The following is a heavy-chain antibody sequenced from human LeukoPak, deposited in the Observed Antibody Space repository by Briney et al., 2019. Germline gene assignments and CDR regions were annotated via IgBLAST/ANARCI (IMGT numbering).Heavy chain of an antibody. J-gene: IGHJ5*02. V-gene: IGHV1-2*02. Sequence: ASVKVSCKASGYTFTGYYMHWVRQAPGQGLEWMGWINPNSCGTNYAQKFQGRVTMTRDTSISTAYMELRSLRSDDTAVYYCARVPIRRHYESTGYYYEDPWGQGTLVTVSS. CDR1: GYTFTGYY. CDR3: ARVPIRRHYESTGYYYEDP. CDR2: INPNSCGT. D-gene: IGHD3-22*01.